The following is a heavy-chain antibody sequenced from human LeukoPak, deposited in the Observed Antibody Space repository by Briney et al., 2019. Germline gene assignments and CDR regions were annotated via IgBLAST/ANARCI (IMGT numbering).Heavy chain of an antibody. CDR3: ARKAGHGYGMDV. J-gene: IGHJ6*02. CDR2: IKSDGSDT. CDR1: GLTLSGYW. V-gene: IGHV3-74*01. Sequence: PGGSLRLSCAASGLTLSGYWIHSVRQAPGKWLMWVSRIKSDGSDTIYADSVKGRFTISIDNAKNTVYLQMNSLRAEDTAVYYCARKAGHGYGMDVWGQGTTVTVSS. D-gene: IGHD6-19*01.